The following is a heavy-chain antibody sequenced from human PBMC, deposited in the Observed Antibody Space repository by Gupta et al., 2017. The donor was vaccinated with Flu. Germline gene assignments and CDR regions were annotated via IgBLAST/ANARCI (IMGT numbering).Heavy chain of an antibody. CDR1: GGSISSGSYY. Sequence: QVQLQESGPGLVKPSQTLSLTCTVSGGSISSGSYYWSWIRQPAGKGLEWIGRIYTSGSTNYNPSLKSRVTISVDTSKNQFSLKLSSGTAADTAVYYCAREISWDIVVVPAATLFDYWGQGTLVTVSS. J-gene: IGHJ4*02. D-gene: IGHD2-2*01. V-gene: IGHV4-61*02. CDR3: AREISWDIVVVPAATLFDY. CDR2: IYTSGST.